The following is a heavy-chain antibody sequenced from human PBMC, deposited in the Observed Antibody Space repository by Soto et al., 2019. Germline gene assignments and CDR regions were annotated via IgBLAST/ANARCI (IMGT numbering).Heavy chain of an antibody. D-gene: IGHD3-9*01. CDR3: ARDLKGGYYDILTGYPTDY. CDR1: VFTLSSYA. CDR2: ISYDGSNK. Sequence: AGGSLRLSCAASVFTLSSYAMHWVRQAPGKGLEWVAVISYDGSNKYYADSVKGRFTISRDNSKNTLYLQMNSLRAEDTAVYYCARDLKGGYYDILTGYPTDYWGQGTLVTVSS. V-gene: IGHV3-30-3*01. J-gene: IGHJ4*02.